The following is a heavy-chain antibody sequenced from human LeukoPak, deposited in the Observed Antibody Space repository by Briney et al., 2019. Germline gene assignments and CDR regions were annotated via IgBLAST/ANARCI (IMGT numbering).Heavy chain of an antibody. J-gene: IGHJ4*02. V-gene: IGHV4-59*04. CDR2: INYSGNG. D-gene: IGHD4-17*01. Sequence: PSETLSLTCTVSGGSITSYYRGWIRQPPGKGLEWIGSINYSGNGYYNPSLKGQLAMSVDTSKNHFSLKLTSVTAADSGLYYCARHLTTWGDNWGQGTVVIVSS. CDR3: ARHLTTWGDN. CDR1: GGSITSYY.